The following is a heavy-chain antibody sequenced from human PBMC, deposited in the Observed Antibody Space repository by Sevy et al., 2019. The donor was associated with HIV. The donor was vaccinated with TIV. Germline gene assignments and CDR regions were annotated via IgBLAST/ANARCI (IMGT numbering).Heavy chain of an antibody. J-gene: IGHJ4*02. CDR2: IYYNGDI. CDR3: AGENAWGRGYS. Sequence: SETLSLTCTVSGGSITSLYWNWIRQPPGKGLEWIANIYYNGDINYNPSLKSRVTLSLITSTNQLSLRLSSVTAADTAMYYCAGENAWGRGYSWGQGTLVTVSS. CDR1: GGSITSLY. V-gene: IGHV4-59*08. D-gene: IGHD1-26*01.